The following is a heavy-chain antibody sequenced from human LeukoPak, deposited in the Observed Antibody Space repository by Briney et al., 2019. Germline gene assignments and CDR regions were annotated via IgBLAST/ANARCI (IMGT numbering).Heavy chain of an antibody. J-gene: IGHJ4*02. CDR1: GGSISSYY. V-gene: IGHV4-59*01. CDR2: IHYTGST. CDR3: ATSGSYYLTFDY. Sequence: SETLSLTCTVSGGSISSYYWSWIRQSPGKGLECIGYIHYTGSTNYNPSLKSRVTISVETSKNQFSLKLKSVTAADTAVYYCATSGSYYLTFDYWGQGTLVTVSS. D-gene: IGHD1-26*01.